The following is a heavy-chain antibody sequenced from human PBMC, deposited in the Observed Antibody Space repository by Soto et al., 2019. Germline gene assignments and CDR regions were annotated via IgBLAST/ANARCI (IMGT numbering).Heavy chain of an antibody. D-gene: IGHD3-9*01. Sequence: QVQLQESGPGLVKPSQTLSLTCTVSGGSISSGGYYWSWIRQHPGKGLEWIGYIYYSGSTYYNSSLKSRVTISVDTSKNQFSLKLSSVTAADTSVYYCSTTGLYDILTGYDYYYYGMDVWGQGTTVTVSS. J-gene: IGHJ6*02. V-gene: IGHV4-31*03. CDR1: GGSISSGGYY. CDR2: IYYSGST. CDR3: STTGLYDILTGYDYYYYGMDV.